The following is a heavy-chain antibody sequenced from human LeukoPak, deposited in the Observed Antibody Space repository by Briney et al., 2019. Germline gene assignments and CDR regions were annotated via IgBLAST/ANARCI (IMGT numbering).Heavy chain of an antibody. CDR3: SKGSQSTGGRFDP. J-gene: IGHJ5*02. D-gene: IGHD1-1*01. Sequence: GGSLRLSCAASGFTFDDYAMHWIRQAPEKALEWVSGITRNGGVIGYADSVKGRFTISRDNAKDSLYLQMDRLTDDDTAFYYCSKGSQSTGGRFDPWGQGTLVIVSS. CDR2: ITRNGGVI. V-gene: IGHV3-9*01. CDR1: GFTFDDYA.